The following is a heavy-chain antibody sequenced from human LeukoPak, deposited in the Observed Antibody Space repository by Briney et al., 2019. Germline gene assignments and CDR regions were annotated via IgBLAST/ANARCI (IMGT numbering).Heavy chain of an antibody. D-gene: IGHD3-16*01. Sequence: GGSLRLSCAASGFTFSDHYMSWIRQAPGKGLEWVSYISSSGSTIYYPDSVKGRFTISRDNAKNSLYLQVSSLRVEDTAVYYCARGVLGGRPPQHSYLDYWGKGTLVT. V-gene: IGHV3-11*04. CDR2: ISSSGSTI. CDR1: GFTFSDHY. J-gene: IGHJ4*02. CDR3: ARGVLGGRPPQHSYLDY.